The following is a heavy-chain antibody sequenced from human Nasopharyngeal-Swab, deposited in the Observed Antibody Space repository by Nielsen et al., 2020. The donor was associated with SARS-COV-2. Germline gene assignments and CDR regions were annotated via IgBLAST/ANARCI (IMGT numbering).Heavy chain of an antibody. CDR2: IIPIFGTA. J-gene: IGHJ3*02. CDR1: GGTFSSYA. Sequence: SVKVSCKASGGTFSSYAISWVRQAPGQGLEWMGGIIPIFGTANYAQKFQGRVTITADESTSTAYMELSSLGSEDTAVYYCARELDMVQGVIISRAFDIWGQGTMVTVSS. V-gene: IGHV1-69*13. CDR3: ARELDMVQGVIISRAFDI. D-gene: IGHD3-10*01.